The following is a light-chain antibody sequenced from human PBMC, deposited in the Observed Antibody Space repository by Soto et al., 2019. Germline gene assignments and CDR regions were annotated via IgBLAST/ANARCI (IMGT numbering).Light chain of an antibody. V-gene: IGKV3-15*01. Sequence: EIVMTQSPAILSVSPGERVTLSCRASQSVNSNLAWYQHKPGQAPRLLIYVASTRATGIPARFSGSGSGTEFTLTISSLQSEDFAVYYCQQYNNWPSWTFGQGTKVEVK. CDR2: VAS. CDR3: QQYNNWPSWT. J-gene: IGKJ1*01. CDR1: QSVNSN.